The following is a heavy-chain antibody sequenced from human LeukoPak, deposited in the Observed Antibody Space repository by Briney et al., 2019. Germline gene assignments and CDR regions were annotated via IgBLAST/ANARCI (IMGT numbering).Heavy chain of an antibody. V-gene: IGHV3-48*03. J-gene: IGHJ4*02. CDR2: ISRSGTTI. CDR3: AVGGGY. D-gene: IGHD3-16*01. CDR1: GFTFSTYE. Sequence: PGGSLRLSCAASGFTFSTYEMNWVRKAPGRGLEWISYISRSGTTIKYADSVKGRFTISRDNAENSLFLQMNSLRGEDTALYYCAVGGGYWGQGTLVTVSS.